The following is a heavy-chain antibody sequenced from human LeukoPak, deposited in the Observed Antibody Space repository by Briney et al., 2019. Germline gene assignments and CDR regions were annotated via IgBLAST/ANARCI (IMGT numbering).Heavy chain of an antibody. CDR3: ARDTITMVRGVIIPYYFDY. CDR1: GFTFSSYE. CDR2: ISSSGSTI. J-gene: IGHJ4*02. D-gene: IGHD3-10*01. Sequence: GGSLRLSCAASGFTFSSYEMNWVRQAPGKGLEWVSYISSSGSTIYYADSVKGRFTISRDNAKNSLHLQMNSLRAEDTAVYYCARDTITMVRGVIIPYYFDYWGQGTLVTVSS. V-gene: IGHV3-48*03.